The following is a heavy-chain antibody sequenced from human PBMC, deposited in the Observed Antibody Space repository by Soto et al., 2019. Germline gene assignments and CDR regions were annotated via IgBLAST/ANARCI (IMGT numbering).Heavy chain of an antibody. CDR1: GYTFTGYY. CDR2: INPNSGGT. Sequence: ASVKVSCKASGYTFTGYYMHWVRQAPGQGLEWMGWINPNSGGTNYAQKFQGRVTMTRDTPISTAYMELSRLRSDDTAVYYCAREVGATRDAFDIWGKGTMVTVSS. V-gene: IGHV1-2*02. D-gene: IGHD1-26*01. J-gene: IGHJ3*02. CDR3: AREVGATRDAFDI.